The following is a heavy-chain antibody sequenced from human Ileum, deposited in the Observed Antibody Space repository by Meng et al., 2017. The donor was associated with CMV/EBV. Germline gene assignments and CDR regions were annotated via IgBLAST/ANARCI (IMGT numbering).Heavy chain of an antibody. CDR3: ARDPENTAMVFDY. D-gene: IGHD5-18*01. CDR1: GFTFSSYA. CDR2: ISSNGGST. V-gene: IGHV3-64*02. J-gene: IGHJ4*02. Sequence: GESLKISCAASGFTFSSYAMHWVRQAPGKGLEYVSAISSNGGSTYYADSVKGRFTISRDNSKNTLYLQMGSLRAEDMAVYYCARDPENTAMVFDYWGQGTLVTASS.